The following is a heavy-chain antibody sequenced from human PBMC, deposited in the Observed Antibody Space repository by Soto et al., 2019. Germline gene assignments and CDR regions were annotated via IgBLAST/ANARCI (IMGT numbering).Heavy chain of an antibody. CDR3: ARLDTTLEHYAWDV. D-gene: IGHD5-18*01. J-gene: IGHJ6*02. CDR1: GFTFSSYW. V-gene: IGHV3-7*01. CDR2: IKPDGSEQ. Sequence: SLRLTCAASGFTFSSYWMSWVRRAPGKGLEWVANIKPDGSEQYYVDSVKGRFTISRDNTKNSLYLQMNSLRAEDTAVYYCARLDTTLEHYAWDVWGQGTTVTVSS.